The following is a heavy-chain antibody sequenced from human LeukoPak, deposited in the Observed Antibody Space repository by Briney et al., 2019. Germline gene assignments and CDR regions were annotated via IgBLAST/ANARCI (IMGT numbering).Heavy chain of an antibody. V-gene: IGHV4-4*07. D-gene: IGHD3-22*01. CDR3: ARDLDYYDNAFDI. J-gene: IGHJ3*02. CDR1: GGSISSYY. Sequence: TSETLSLTCTVSGGSISSYYWSWIRQPAGKGLEWIGRIYTSGSTNYNPSLKSRVIMSVDTSKNRFSLKLSSVTAADTAVYYCARDLDYYDNAFDIWGQGTMVTVSS. CDR2: IYTSGST.